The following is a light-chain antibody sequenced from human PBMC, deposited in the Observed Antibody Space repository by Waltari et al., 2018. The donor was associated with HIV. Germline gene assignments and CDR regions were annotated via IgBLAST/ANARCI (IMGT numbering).Light chain of an antibody. V-gene: IGKV1-39*01. CDR2: GAS. CDR3: QQGGGMPYT. J-gene: IGKJ2*01. Sequence: DIQMTQSPSSLSASVGDRVTITCRASQNIKTNLNWYQQKPGKAPKVLIYGASNLKSGVPSRFSGSGSGTDFTLSISSLQPEDSATYYCQQGGGMPYTFGQGTMVEIK. CDR1: QNIKTN.